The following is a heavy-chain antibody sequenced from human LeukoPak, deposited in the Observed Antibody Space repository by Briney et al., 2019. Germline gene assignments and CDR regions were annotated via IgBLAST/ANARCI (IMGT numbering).Heavy chain of an antibody. J-gene: IGHJ2*01. CDR3: ARAITIFGVVPLRNWYFDL. V-gene: IGHV4-4*07. D-gene: IGHD3-3*01. CDR1: GGSISSYY. CDR2: IYTSGST. Sequence: SETLSLTCTVSGGSISSYYWSWIRQPAGKGLEWIGRIYTSGSTNYNPSLKSRVTMSVDTSKNQFSLKLSSVTAADTAVYYCARAITIFGVVPLRNWYFDLWGRGTLVTVSS.